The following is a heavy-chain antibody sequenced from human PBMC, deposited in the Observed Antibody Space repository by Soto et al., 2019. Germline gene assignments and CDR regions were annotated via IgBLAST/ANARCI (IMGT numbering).Heavy chain of an antibody. D-gene: IGHD3-3*01. CDR2: ISYDGSNK. Sequence: GGSLRLSCAASGFTFSSYAMHWVRQAPGKGLEWVAVISYDGSNKYYADSVKGRFTISRDNSENTLYLQMNSLRAEDTAVYYCAREDYDFWSGYSPSGMDVWGQGTTVTVSS. V-gene: IGHV3-30-3*01. CDR3: AREDYDFWSGYSPSGMDV. CDR1: GFTFSSYA. J-gene: IGHJ6*02.